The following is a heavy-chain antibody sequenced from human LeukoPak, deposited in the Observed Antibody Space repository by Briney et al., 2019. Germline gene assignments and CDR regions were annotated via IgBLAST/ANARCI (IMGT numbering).Heavy chain of an antibody. CDR2: IKSQTDGGTT. Sequence: GGSLRLSCAASGFTFSKAWMSWVRQAPAKGLEWVGRIKSQTDGGTTDYAAPVKGRFSISRDDSKNTLYLQMNSLKTEDTAVYYCTTVYPGLWGQGTLATVSP. CDR3: TTVYPGL. V-gene: IGHV3-15*01. CDR1: GFTFSKAW. D-gene: IGHD2/OR15-2a*01. J-gene: IGHJ4*02.